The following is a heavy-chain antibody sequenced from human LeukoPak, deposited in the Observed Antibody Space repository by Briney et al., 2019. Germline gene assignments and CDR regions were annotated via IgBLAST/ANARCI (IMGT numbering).Heavy chain of an antibody. CDR1: GFTFNTYG. CDR3: AKVLSKGGGYYLTDF. CDR2: IRYDGADK. J-gene: IGHJ4*02. V-gene: IGHV3-30*02. D-gene: IGHD3-22*01. Sequence: PGGSLRLSCAASGFTFNTYGMHWVRQAPDKGLEWVAFIRYDGADKYYADSVKGRFTISRDTSKNTLYLQMNSLRVEDSAVYYCAKVLSKGGGYYLTDFWGQGTLVTVSS.